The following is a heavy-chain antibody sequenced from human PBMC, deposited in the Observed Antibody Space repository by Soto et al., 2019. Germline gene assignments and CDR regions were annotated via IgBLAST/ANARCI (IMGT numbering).Heavy chain of an antibody. CDR3: GTTGGGGGY. V-gene: IGHV3-53*01. CDR2: IYSGGYT. Sequence: EVQLVESGGGLIQPGGSLRLSCAVSGFTVSNNYMSWVRQAPGKGLEGVSVIYSGGYTAYGDSVKGRFTISRDNSKNPLFSQTKSPGADDTAFFYWGTTGGGGGYWGQGTLVTVSS. D-gene: IGHD3-10*01. J-gene: IGHJ4*02. CDR1: GFTVSNNY.